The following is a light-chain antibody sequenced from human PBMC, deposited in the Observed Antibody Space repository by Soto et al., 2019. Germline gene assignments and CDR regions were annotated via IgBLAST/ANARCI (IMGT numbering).Light chain of an antibody. CDR3: HQYNGWPRT. CDR1: QNISRS. V-gene: IGKV3-15*01. Sequence: VMKKSPVTLSVYPGERATLSCRASQNISRSLACYQQKPGQGPSLLIYGTSTRAGGVPARFSGGGSGTEFTLTITSLQSEDFAVYYCHQYNGWPRTFGQGTKVDIK. CDR2: GTS. J-gene: IGKJ1*01.